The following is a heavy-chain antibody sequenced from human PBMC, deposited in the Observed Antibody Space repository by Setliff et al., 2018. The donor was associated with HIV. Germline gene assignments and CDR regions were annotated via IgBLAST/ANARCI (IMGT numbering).Heavy chain of an antibody. V-gene: IGHV1-18*01. D-gene: IGHD1-26*01. CDR1: GYSFTTYG. Sequence: ASVKVSCKASGYSFTTYGISWVRQAPGQGLEWMGWITTYNGGTNYAQKFHGRVTMTTDTSTSTAYMELRSLRSDDTAVYYCTRGGYSGAFLDAFDIWGQGTMVTVSS. CDR3: TRGGYSGAFLDAFDI. CDR2: ITTYNGGT. J-gene: IGHJ3*02.